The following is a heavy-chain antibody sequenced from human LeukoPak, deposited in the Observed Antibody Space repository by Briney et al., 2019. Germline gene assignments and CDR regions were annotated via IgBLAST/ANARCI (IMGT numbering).Heavy chain of an antibody. CDR1: GFPFSRYW. Sequence: GGSLRLSCAASGFPFSRYWMHWVRHAPGKGLVSVSRINTDGRNTTYADSVKGRFTISRDNAKNTLFLKMNSLRAEDTAVYYCARVRAATTSDFWGQGTLVTVSS. D-gene: IGHD4-17*01. CDR2: INTDGRNT. CDR3: ARVRAATTSDF. V-gene: IGHV3-74*01. J-gene: IGHJ4*02.